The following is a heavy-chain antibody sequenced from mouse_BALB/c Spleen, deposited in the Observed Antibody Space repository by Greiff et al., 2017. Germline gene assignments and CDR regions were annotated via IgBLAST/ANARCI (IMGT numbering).Heavy chain of an antibody. J-gene: IGHJ2*01. D-gene: IGHD4-1*01. V-gene: IGHV1S29*02. CDR1: GYTFTDYN. Sequence: EVMLVESGPELVKPGASVKISCKASGYTFTDYNMHWVKQSHGKSLEWIGYIYPYNGGTGYNQKFKSKATLTVDNSSSTAYMELRSLTSEDSAVYYCARRVNWYYFDYWGQGTTLTVSS. CDR3: ARRVNWYYFDY. CDR2: IYPYNGGT.